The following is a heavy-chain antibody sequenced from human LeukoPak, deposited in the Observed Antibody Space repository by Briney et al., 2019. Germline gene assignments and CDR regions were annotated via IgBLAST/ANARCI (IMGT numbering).Heavy chain of an antibody. CDR1: GFTFSSYA. CDR3: ARDRPLGQWLANLDY. Sequence: GGSLRLSCAASGFTFSSYAMHWVRQAPGKGLEWVAVMSYDGSNKYYADSVKGRFTISRDNSKNTLYLQMNSLRAEDTAVYYCARDRPLGQWLANLDYWGQGTLVTVSS. D-gene: IGHD6-19*01. J-gene: IGHJ4*02. V-gene: IGHV3-30-3*01. CDR2: MSYDGSNK.